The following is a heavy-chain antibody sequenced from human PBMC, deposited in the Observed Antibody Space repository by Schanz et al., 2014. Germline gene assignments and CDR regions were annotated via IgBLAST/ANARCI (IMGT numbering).Heavy chain of an antibody. CDR3: AKFSGSYLSGFGGGSDYFDY. CDR2: INLSSGGT. Sequence: QVQLVQSGAEVMKPGASVKVSCKASGYTFIDFYMHWVRQAPGQGLEWMGRINLSSGGTNSAQKFHGRVTMTRDTSISTAYMELSRLRSDDTAIYYCAKFSGSYLSGFGGGSDYFDYWGQGTLVTVSS. J-gene: IGHJ4*02. CDR1: GYTFIDFY. V-gene: IGHV1-2*06. D-gene: IGHD1-26*01.